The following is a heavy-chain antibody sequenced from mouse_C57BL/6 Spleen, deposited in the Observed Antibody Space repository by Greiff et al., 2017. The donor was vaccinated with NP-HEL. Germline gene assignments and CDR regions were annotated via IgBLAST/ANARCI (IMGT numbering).Heavy chain of an antibody. CDR2: IDPSDSYT. Sequence: QVQLQQPGAELVMPGASVKLSCKASGYTFTSYWMHWVKQRPGQGLEWIGEIDPSDSYTNYNQKFKGKSTLTVDKSSSPAYMQLSSLTSEDSAVYYCARGGQPPGDFDYWGQGTTLTVSS. J-gene: IGHJ2*01. CDR1: GYTFTSYW. D-gene: IGHD6-1*01. CDR3: ARGGQPPGDFDY. V-gene: IGHV1-69*01.